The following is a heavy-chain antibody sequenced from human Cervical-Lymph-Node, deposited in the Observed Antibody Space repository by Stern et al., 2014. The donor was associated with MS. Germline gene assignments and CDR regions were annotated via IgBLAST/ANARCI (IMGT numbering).Heavy chain of an antibody. CDR1: GGTFSSSYP. D-gene: IGHD2-15*01. Sequence: QMQLVQSGAEVKKPGSSVNVSCKASGGTFSSSYPITWMRQAPGQGLEWMGRIIPILGLPNYAQKFQGRVTITADTSTSTAYMELSSLRSEDTAVYYCARGVVSNRAAATLHNLFDPWGQGTLVTVSS. J-gene: IGHJ5*02. CDR3: ARGVVSNRAAATLHNLFDP. CDR2: IIPILGLP. V-gene: IGHV1-69*09.